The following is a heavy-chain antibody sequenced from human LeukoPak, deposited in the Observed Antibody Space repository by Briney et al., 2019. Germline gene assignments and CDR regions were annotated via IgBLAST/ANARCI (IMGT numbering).Heavy chain of an antibody. Sequence: GGSLRLSCAASGFHFGSYGMRWVRQAPGKGLEWGAFILNDGTKKYYEASVKGRFTISRDDSKNMLPLKMNSLRAEDTAVYYCVRDNYNGYPDYWGQGNRVTVSS. CDR2: ILNDGTKK. D-gene: IGHD5-18*01. CDR3: VRDNYNGYPDY. CDR1: GFHFGSYG. J-gene: IGHJ4*02. V-gene: IGHV3-33*01.